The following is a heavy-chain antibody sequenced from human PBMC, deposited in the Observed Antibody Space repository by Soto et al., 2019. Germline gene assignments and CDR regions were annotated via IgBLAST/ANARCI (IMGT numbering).Heavy chain of an antibody. CDR1: GGSFSGYY. CDR3: ARAARSVYCSGGSCYSYYYMDV. Sequence: SETLSLTCAVYGGSFSGYYWSWIRQPPGKGLEWIGEINHSGSTNYNPSLKSRVTISVDTSKNQFSLKLSSVTAADTAVYYCARAARSVYCSGGSCYSYYYMDVWGKGTTVTVSS. V-gene: IGHV4-34*01. J-gene: IGHJ6*03. CDR2: INHSGST. D-gene: IGHD2-15*01.